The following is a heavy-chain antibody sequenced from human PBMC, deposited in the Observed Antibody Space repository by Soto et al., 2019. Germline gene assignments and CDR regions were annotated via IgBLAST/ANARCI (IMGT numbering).Heavy chain of an antibody. CDR3: AAHIVVVPAASNWFDP. CDR2: IKQDGSEK. V-gene: IGHV3-7*03. J-gene: IGHJ5*02. D-gene: IGHD2-2*01. Sequence: HPGGSLRLSCAASGFTFSSYWMSWVRQAPGKGLEWVANIKQDGSEKYYVDSVKGRFTISRDNAKNSLYLQMNSLRAEDTAVYYCAAHIVVVPAASNWFDPWGQGTLVTVSS. CDR1: GFTFSSYW.